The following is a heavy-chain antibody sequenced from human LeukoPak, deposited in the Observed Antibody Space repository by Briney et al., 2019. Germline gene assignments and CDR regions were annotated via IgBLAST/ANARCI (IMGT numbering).Heavy chain of an antibody. CDR3: ARGSGSYYWFDY. CDR2: IYSGGST. J-gene: IGHJ4*02. CDR1: GFTVSSNY. Sequence: GGFLRLSCTASGFTVSSNYMSWVRQAPGKGLEWVSVIYSGGSTYYADSVKGRFTISRDNSKNTLYLQMNSLRAEDTAVYYCARGSGSYYWFDYWGQGTLVTVSS. V-gene: IGHV3-53*01. D-gene: IGHD1-26*01.